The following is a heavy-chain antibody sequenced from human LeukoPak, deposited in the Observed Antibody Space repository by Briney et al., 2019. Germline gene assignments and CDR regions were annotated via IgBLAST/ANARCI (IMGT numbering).Heavy chain of an antibody. CDR3: ARDFSYCSSTSCYDYYYYGMDV. CDR1: GVSISSSNW. J-gene: IGHJ6*02. V-gene: IGHV4-4*02. CDR2: IYHSGST. D-gene: IGHD2-2*01. Sequence: SETLSLTCAVSGVSISSSNWWSWVRQPPGKGLEWIGEIYHSGSTNYNPSLKSRVTISVDKSKNQFSLKLSSVTAADTAVYYCARDFSYCSSTSCYDYYYYGMDVWGQGTTVTVSS.